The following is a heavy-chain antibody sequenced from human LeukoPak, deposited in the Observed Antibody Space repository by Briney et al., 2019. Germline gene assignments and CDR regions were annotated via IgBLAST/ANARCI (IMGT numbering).Heavy chain of an antibody. D-gene: IGHD4-23*01. Sequence: PGGSLRLSGAASGFTFSHFWMSWVRQAPGKGLEWVAYIKKTGSETYYVDSVKGRFTITRDNTRSSLFLQMYSLRVEDTAVYYCARGRPHGNDYWGQGTLVTVSS. J-gene: IGHJ4*02. CDR2: IKKTGSET. CDR1: GFTFSHFW. V-gene: IGHV3-7*01. CDR3: ARGRPHGNDY.